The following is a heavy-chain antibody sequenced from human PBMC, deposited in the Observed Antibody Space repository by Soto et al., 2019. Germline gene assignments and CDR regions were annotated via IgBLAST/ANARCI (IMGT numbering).Heavy chain of an antibody. V-gene: IGHV3-23*01. CDR3: AKGRCSGTSCYSDY. CDR2: VSGGGGVT. D-gene: IGHD2-15*01. Sequence: GGSLRLSCAASGFSFSDYAMSWVRQAPGKGLEWVSGVSGGGGVTNYADSVKGRFTIPRDNSKNTVYLQMNGLRAEDTAIYYCAKGRCSGTSCYSDYWGQGTLVTVSS. J-gene: IGHJ4*02. CDR1: GFSFSDYA.